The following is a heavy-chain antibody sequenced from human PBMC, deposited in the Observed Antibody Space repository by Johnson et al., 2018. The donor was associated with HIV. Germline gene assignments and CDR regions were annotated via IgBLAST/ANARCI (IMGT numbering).Heavy chain of an antibody. V-gene: IGHV3-33*01. CDR3: ARAAFYYDPSGYLTRPRAFDI. CDR1: GFTFSSYG. CDR2: IWYDGSNK. D-gene: IGHD3-22*01. Sequence: QMLLVESGGGVVQPGRSLRLSCAASGFTFSSYGMHWVRQAPGKGLEWVAVIWYDGSNKYYADSVKGRFTISRDNAKNSLYVQMNGLRVEDSALYYCARAAFYYDPSGYLTRPRAFDIWGQGTMVTVSS. J-gene: IGHJ3*02.